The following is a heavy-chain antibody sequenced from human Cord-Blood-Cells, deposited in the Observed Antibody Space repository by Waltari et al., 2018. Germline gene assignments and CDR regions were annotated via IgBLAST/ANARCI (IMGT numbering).Heavy chain of an antibody. CDR3: ARRGYSYGYDAFDI. D-gene: IGHD5-18*01. J-gene: IGHJ3*02. CDR2: INHSGST. CDR1: GGSFSGYY. V-gene: IGHV4-34*01. Sequence: QVQLQQWGAGLLKPSETLSLTCAVYGGSFSGYYWSWIRQPPGKGLEWIGEINHSGSTNYNPSLKNRVTISVDTSKNQFSLKLSSVTAADTAVYYCARRGYSYGYDAFDIWGQGTMVTVSS.